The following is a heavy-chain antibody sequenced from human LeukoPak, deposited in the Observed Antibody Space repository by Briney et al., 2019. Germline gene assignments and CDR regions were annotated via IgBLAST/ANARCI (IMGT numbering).Heavy chain of an antibody. D-gene: IGHD6-13*01. CDR3: ARRKQLFVSELEP. CDR1: VYTFTGYY. CDR2: INPNSGGT. V-gene: IGHV1-2*02. J-gene: IGHJ5*02. Sequence: ASVNVSCKASVYTFTGYYMHWLRQAPGRGLDWMGWINPNSGGTNYAQKFQGRVTMTSDTSISTAYMELSRLRCDDTVVHYCARRKQLFVSELEPWGQSPLVSVFS.